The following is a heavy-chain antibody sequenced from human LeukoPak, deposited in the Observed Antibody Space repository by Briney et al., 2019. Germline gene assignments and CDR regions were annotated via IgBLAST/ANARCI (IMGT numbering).Heavy chain of an antibody. V-gene: IGHV3-20*04. Sequence: GGSLRLSCAASGFTFSSYWMSWVRQAPGKGLEWVSGINWNGGSTGYADSVKGRLTISRDNAKNSLYLQMNSLRAEDTALYYCARIVYPGYSYGYSAYYYYYMDVWGKGTTVTVSS. CDR1: GFTFSSYW. CDR2: INWNGGST. D-gene: IGHD5-18*01. J-gene: IGHJ6*03. CDR3: ARIVYPGYSYGYSAYYYYYMDV.